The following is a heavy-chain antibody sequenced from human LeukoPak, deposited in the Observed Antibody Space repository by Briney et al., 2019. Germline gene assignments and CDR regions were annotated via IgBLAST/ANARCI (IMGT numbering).Heavy chain of an antibody. J-gene: IGHJ4*02. CDR1: GFTFSSYA. D-gene: IGHD5-18*01. Sequence: TGGSLRLSCAASGFTFSSYAMSWVRQAPGKGLEWVSAISGSGGSTYYAESVKGRFTISRDNSKNTLYLQMNSLGVEDTAVYYCAKDREAGYSYGFFYDYWGQGTLVTVSS. CDR2: ISGSGGST. CDR3: AKDREAGYSYGFFYDY. V-gene: IGHV3-23*01.